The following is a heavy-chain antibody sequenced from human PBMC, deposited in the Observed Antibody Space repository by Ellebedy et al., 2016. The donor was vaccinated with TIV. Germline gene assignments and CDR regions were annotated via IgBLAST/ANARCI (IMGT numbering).Heavy chain of an antibody. CDR2: ISSSSSYI. CDR3: AKESRFDYRHNYLDY. V-gene: IGHV3-21*01. J-gene: IGHJ4*02. CDR1: GFTFSSYS. Sequence: GGSLRLSXAASGFTFSSYSMNWVRQAPGKGLEWVSSISSSSSYIYYADSVKGRFTISRDNAKNSVSLQMTSLSVEDAAVYYCAKESRFDYRHNYLDYWGQGALVTVSA. D-gene: IGHD3-3*01.